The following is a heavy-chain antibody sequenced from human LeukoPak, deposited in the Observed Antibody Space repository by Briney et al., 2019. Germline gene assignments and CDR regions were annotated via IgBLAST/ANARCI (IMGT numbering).Heavy chain of an antibody. CDR3: TTDGTRPYIVVVIANDH. CDR1: GFTFSNAW. J-gene: IGHJ4*02. Sequence: GGSLRLSCAASGFTFSNAWMSWVRQAPGKGLEWVGRIKSKTDGGTTDYAAPVKGRFTISRDDSKNTLYLQMNSLKTEDTAVYYCTTDGTRPYIVVVIANDHWGQGTLVTVSS. D-gene: IGHD2-21*01. CDR2: IKSKTDGGTT. V-gene: IGHV3-15*01.